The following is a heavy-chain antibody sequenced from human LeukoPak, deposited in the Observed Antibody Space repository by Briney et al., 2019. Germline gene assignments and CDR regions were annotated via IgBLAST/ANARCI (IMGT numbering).Heavy chain of an antibody. D-gene: IGHD6-19*01. V-gene: IGHV4-59*01. J-gene: IGHJ4*01. CDR3: ARDPSYTSGHYGY. CDR2: IYYSGST. Sequence: SETLSLTCTVSGGSISGYYWSWIRQPPGQGLEWIGYIYYSGSTNYNPSLKSRVTISVDTSKNQFSLRLSSVTTADTAVYYCARDPSYTSGHYGYRGQGTLVNVS. CDR1: GGSISGYY.